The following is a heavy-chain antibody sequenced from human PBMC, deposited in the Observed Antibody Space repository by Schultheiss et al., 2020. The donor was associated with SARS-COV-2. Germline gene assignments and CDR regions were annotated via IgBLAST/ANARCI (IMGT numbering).Heavy chain of an antibody. CDR1: GFTFSSYA. Sequence: GESLKISCAVSGFTFSSYAMHWVRQAPGKGLQYVSAISSNGGSTYYADSVKGRFTISRDNAKNTLYLQMNSLRAEDTAVYYCAKTQYYYDSSGYYVYYGMDVWGQGTTVTVSS. V-gene: IGHV3-64*04. D-gene: IGHD3-22*01. J-gene: IGHJ6*02. CDR2: ISSNGGST. CDR3: AKTQYYYDSSGYYVYYGMDV.